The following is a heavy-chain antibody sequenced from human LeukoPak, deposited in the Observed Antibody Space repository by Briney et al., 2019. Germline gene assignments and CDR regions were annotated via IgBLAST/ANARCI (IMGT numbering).Heavy chain of an antibody. CDR1: GYTFTSYA. D-gene: IGHD1-26*01. CDR3: ARVRLNSGYYYYYMDV. V-gene: IGHV1-69*05. Sequence: SVKVSCKASGYTFTSYAISWVRQAPGQGLEWMGGIIPIFGTANYAQKFQGRVTITTDESTSTAYMELSSLRSEDTAVYYCARVRLNSGYYYYYMDVWGKGTTVTVSS. J-gene: IGHJ6*03. CDR2: IIPIFGTA.